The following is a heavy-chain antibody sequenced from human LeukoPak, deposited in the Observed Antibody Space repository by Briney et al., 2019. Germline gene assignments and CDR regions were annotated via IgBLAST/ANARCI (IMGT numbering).Heavy chain of an antibody. CDR3: GRRSTISGHLDF. CDR2: ISAYGGTT. J-gene: IGHJ4*02. CDR1: GFPFSTYA. V-gene: IGHV3-64*02. D-gene: IGHD1-26*01. Sequence: AGGSLRLSCVASGFPFSTYAMHWVRQAPGKGLEYVSAISAYGGTTRYVDSVKGRFTISRDNSKNTLYLQMGSLRAEDMAVYYCGRRSTISGHLDFWGQGALVTVSS.